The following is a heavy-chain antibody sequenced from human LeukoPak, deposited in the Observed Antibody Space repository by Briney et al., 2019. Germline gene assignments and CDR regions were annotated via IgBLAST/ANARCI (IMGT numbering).Heavy chain of an antibody. D-gene: IGHD3-10*01. CDR2: ISYDGSNK. J-gene: IGHJ4*02. CDR1: GFTFSSYG. CDR3: ARVRDY. Sequence: PGRSLRLSCAASGFTFSSYGMHWVRQAPGKGLEWVAVISYDGSNKYYADSVKGRFTISRDDSKNTLYLQMNGLKPDDSAVYFCARVRDYWGQGTLVTVSS. V-gene: IGHV3-30*03.